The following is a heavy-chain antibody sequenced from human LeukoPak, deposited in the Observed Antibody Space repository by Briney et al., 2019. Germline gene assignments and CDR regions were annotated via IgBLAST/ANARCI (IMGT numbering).Heavy chain of an antibody. CDR3: ARESGGDYGDGVDY. CDR2: IYTSGST. D-gene: IGHD4-17*01. V-gene: IGHV4-39*07. Sequence: SETLSLTCTVSGDSISSNNNYWAWIRQPPGKGLEWIGSIYTSGSTNYNPSLKSRVTISVDTSKNQFSLKLSSVTAADTAVYYCARESGGDYGDGVDYWGQGTLVTVSS. CDR1: GDSISSNNNY. J-gene: IGHJ4*02.